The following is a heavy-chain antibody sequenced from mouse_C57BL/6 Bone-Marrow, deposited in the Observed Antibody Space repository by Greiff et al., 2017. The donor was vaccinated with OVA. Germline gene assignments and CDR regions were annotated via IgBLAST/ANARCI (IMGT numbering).Heavy chain of an antibody. Sequence: EVQLQQSGPELVKPGASVKISCKASGYTFTDYYMNWVKQSHGKSLEWIGDINPNNGGTSYNQKFKGKATLTVDKSSSTAYMALRSLTSEDSAVYYCEREAYYYGSSRDYWGQGTTLTVSS. D-gene: IGHD1-1*01. CDR3: EREAYYYGSSRDY. CDR1: GYTFTDYY. J-gene: IGHJ2*01. CDR2: INPNNGGT. V-gene: IGHV1-26*01.